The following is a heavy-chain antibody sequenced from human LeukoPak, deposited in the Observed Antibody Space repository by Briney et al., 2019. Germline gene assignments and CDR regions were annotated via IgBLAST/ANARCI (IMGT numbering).Heavy chain of an antibody. CDR1: GFTVSSNY. V-gene: IGHV3-53*01. CDR3: ARTVDYLHFDY. CDR2: IYSGGRT. D-gene: IGHD2/OR15-2a*01. J-gene: IGHJ4*02. Sequence: GGSLRLSCAASGFTVSSNYMSWVRQAPGKGLEWVSVIYSGGRTYYADSVKGRFTISRDNSKNTLYLQMNSLRAEDTAVYYCARTVDYLHFDYWGQGTLVTVSS.